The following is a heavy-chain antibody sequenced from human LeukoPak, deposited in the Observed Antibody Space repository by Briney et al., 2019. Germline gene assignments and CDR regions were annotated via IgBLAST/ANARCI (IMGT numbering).Heavy chain of an antibody. J-gene: IGHJ5*02. D-gene: IGHD2-2*01. CDR1: GGSISSGGYY. CDR2: IYYSGST. V-gene: IGHV4-31*03. Sequence: SETLSLTCTVSGGSISSGGYYWSWIRQRPGKGLEWIGYIYYSGSTYYNPSLKSRVTISVDTSKNQFSLKLSSVTAADTAVYYCARVCDQLLLVVPWFDPWGQGTLVTVSS. CDR3: ARVCDQLLLVVPWFDP.